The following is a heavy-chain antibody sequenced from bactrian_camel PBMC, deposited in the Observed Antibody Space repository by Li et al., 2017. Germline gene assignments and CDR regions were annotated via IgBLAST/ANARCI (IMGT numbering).Heavy chain of an antibody. CDR1: KYSAAIKC. Sequence: VESGGSLRLSCAAPKYSAAIKCMGWFRQAPGKEREAVASFDGGGSTSYADSVKGRFTISQDNAKNTVYLQMNGLKPEDSAIYYCAADVGSMSGNCQPNYWGQGTQVTVS. V-gene: IGHV3S53*01. CDR3: AADVGSMSGNCQPNY. J-gene: IGHJ4*01. D-gene: IGHD6*01. CDR2: FDGGGST.